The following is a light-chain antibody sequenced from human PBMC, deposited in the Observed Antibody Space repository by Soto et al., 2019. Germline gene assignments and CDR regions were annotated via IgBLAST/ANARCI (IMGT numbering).Light chain of an antibody. V-gene: IGKV4-1*01. CDR1: QSVLYSSNNKTY. CDR2: WAS. CDR3: QHYYASPYT. Sequence: DIVMTQSPDSLAVSLGERATINCKSSQSVLYSSNNKTYLAWYQQKPGQPPKLLIYWASTRESGVPDRFSGSGSETDFTLTISSLQAEDVAVYYCQHYYASPYTFGQGTKLEIK. J-gene: IGKJ2*01.